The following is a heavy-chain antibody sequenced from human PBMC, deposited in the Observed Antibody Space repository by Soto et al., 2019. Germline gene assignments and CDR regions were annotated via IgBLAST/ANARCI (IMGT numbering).Heavy chain of an antibody. Sequence: SETLSLTCTFSGDSISSGDYSWSWIRQPPGKGLEWIGYIYYSGSTYYNPPLKSRVTISVDTSKNQFSLTLSSVTAADTAVFFRARAGEKEAAGREVGYYYGRDVWGIGTTVTVSS. V-gene: IGHV4-30-4*01. D-gene: IGHD6-13*01. CDR1: GDSISSGDYS. CDR3: ARAGEKEAAGREVGYYYGRDV. J-gene: IGHJ6*04. CDR2: IYYSGST.